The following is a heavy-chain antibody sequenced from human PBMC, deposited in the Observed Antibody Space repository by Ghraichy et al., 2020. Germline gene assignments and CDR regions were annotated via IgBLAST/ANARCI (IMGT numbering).Heavy chain of an antibody. D-gene: IGHD6-6*01. V-gene: IGHV3-7*03. CDR2: IKQDGSEK. CDR3: ARVHLLWDSSSSSPYYFNYYMDV. J-gene: IGHJ6*02. CDR1: GFTFSSYW. Sequence: GESLNISCAASGFTFSSYWMKWVRQAPGKGLEWVANIKQDGSEKYYVDSVRGRFTISRDNAKKSLFLQMNSLRAEDTAVYYCARVHLLWDSSSSSPYYFNYYMDVWGLGTTVTVS.